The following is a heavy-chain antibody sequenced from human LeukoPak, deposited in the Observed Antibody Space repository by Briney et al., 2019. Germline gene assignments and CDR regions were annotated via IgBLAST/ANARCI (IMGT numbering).Heavy chain of an antibody. J-gene: IGHJ4*02. CDR2: ISGSGGST. CDR3: AKVPRFGELLAYYFDY. V-gene: IGHV3-23*01. CDR1: GFTFSSYA. D-gene: IGHD3-10*01. Sequence: GGSLRLSCAASGFTFSSYAMSWVRQAPGKGLEWVSAISGSGGSTYYADSVKGRFTISRDNSKNTLYLQMNSLRAEDTAVYYCAKVPRFGELLAYYFDYWGQGTLVTVSS.